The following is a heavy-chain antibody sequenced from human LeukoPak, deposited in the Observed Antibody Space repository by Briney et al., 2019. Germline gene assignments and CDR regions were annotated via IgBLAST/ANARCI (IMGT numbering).Heavy chain of an antibody. J-gene: IGHJ4*02. D-gene: IGHD5-12*01. CDR2: IYTRGKT. CDR3: ASRGTGRWLRLDY. CDR1: GGSISSYY. V-gene: IGHV4-4*07. Sequence: PSETLSLTCTVSGGSISSYYWSWIRQPAGKGLEWIGHIYTRGKTNYNPSLKSRVTMSVATYKNQCSLQLSSVTAADTAVYYCASRGTGRWLRLDYWGQGTLVTVSS.